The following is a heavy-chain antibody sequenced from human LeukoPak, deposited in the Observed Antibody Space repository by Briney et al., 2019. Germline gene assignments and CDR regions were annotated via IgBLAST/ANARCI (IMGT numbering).Heavy chain of an antibody. D-gene: IGHD2/OR15-2a*01. J-gene: IGHJ6*02. CDR2: FDPEDGET. CDR1: GYTLTELS. Sequence: ASVTVSFTVSGYTLTELSMHWVRQAPGKGLEWMGGFDPEDGETIYAQKFQGRVTMTEDTSTDTAYMELSSLRSEDTAVYYCATESTIRYYYYYGMDVWGQGTTVTVSS. V-gene: IGHV1-24*01. CDR3: ATESTIRYYYYYGMDV.